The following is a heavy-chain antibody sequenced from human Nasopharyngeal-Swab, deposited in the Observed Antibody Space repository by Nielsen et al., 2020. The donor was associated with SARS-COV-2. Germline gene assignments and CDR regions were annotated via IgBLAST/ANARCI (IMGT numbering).Heavy chain of an antibody. Sequence: RQAPGKGLEWIGYIYYSGSTYYNPSPKSRVTISVDTSKNQFSLKLSSVTAADTAVYYCARDRVVPAAMWAYYYYYGMDVWGQGTTVTVSS. V-gene: IGHV4-31*02. CDR2: IYYSGST. J-gene: IGHJ6*02. D-gene: IGHD2-2*01. CDR3: ARDRVVPAAMWAYYYYYGMDV.